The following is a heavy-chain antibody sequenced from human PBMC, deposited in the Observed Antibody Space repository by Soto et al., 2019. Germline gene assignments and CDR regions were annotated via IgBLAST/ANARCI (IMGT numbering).Heavy chain of an antibody. CDR1: GYTFINDH. J-gene: IGHJ4*02. CDR3: AKSPRGEMATD. Sequence: QVQLVQSGGEVKKPGASVTVSCKASGYTFINDHITWVRQAPGQGLEWMAWINTYNGMTDYARKFQGRVTMTRDTSTSTAYMELRNLGTDDTAVYFCAKSPRGEMATDWGQGTLVTASS. D-gene: IGHD5-12*01. CDR2: INTYNGMT. V-gene: IGHV1-18*01.